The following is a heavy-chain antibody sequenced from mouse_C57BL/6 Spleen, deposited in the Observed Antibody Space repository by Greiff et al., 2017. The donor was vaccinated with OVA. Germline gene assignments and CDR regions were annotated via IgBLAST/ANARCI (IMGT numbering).Heavy chain of an antibody. CDR2: INPNYGTT. Sequence: EVNLVESGPELVKPGASVKISCKASGYSFTDYNMNWVKQSNGKSLEWIGVINPNYGTTSYNQKFKGKATLTVDQSSSTAYMQLNSLTSEDSAVYYCARIYYYGSSYEDGYFDVWGTGTTVTVSS. V-gene: IGHV1-39*01. J-gene: IGHJ1*03. CDR3: ARIYYYGSSYEDGYFDV. CDR1: GYSFTDYN. D-gene: IGHD1-1*01.